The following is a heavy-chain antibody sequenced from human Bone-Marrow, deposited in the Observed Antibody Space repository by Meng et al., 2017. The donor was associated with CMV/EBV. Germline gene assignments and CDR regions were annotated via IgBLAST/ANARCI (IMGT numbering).Heavy chain of an antibody. V-gene: IGHV3-74*01. J-gene: IGHJ4*02. CDR2: INSDGSST. CDR3: ARDARLCSSTSCYIGFDY. D-gene: IGHD2-2*02. CDR1: GFTFSSYW. Sequence: LSLTCAASGFTFSSYWMHWVRQAPGKGLVWVSRINSDGSSTSYADSVKGRFTISRDNAKNTLYLQMNSLRAEDTAVYYCARDARLCSSTSCYIGFDYWGQGTLVTVSS.